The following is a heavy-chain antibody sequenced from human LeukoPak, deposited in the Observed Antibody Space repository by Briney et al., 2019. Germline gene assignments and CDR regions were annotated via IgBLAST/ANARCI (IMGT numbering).Heavy chain of an antibody. Sequence: SETLSPTCTVSGGSISSYYWSWIRQPPGKGLEWIGYIYYSGSTNYNPSLKSRVTISVDTSKNQFSLKLSSVTAADTAVYYCARIPVDRYCSSTSCYYFDYWGQGTLVTVSS. CDR3: ARIPVDRYCSSTSCYYFDY. CDR2: IYYSGST. V-gene: IGHV4-59*01. J-gene: IGHJ4*02. CDR1: GGSISSYY. D-gene: IGHD2-2*01.